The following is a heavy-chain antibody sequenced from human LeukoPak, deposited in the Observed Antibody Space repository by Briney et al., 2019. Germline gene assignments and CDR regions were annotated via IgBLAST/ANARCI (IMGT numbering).Heavy chain of an antibody. V-gene: IGHV3-48*03. J-gene: IGHJ4*02. CDR2: ISSSGSTI. D-gene: IGHD3-10*01. Sequence: GGSLRLSCAASGFTFSSYEMNWVRQAPGKGLEWVSYISSSGSTIYYADSVKGRFTISRDNAKNSLYLQMNSLRAEDTAVYYCAQITMVRGVTSSSDYWGQGTLVTVSS. CDR1: GFTFSSYE. CDR3: AQITMVRGVTSSSDY.